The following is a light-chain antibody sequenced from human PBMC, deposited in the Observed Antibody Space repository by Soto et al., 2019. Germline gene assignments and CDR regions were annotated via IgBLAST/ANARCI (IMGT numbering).Light chain of an antibody. CDR2: DVS. V-gene: IGKV3-20*01. J-gene: IGKJ1*01. CDR1: QSVSSN. Sequence: EIVMTQSPATLSVSPGERATLSCRASQSVSSNLAWYQQKPGQAPRLLIYDVSNRATGIPDRFSGSGSGTDFTLTISRLEPEDFEVYYCQQYGGSPTTFGQGTKVDI. CDR3: QQYGGSPTT.